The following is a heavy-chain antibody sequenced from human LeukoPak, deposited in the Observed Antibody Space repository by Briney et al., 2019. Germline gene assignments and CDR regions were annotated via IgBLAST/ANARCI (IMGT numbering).Heavy chain of an antibody. J-gene: IGHJ4*02. CDR1: GFTVSSNY. V-gene: IGHV3-7*01. CDR3: TKDLNHDSSG. CDR2: IKTVGIAK. D-gene: IGHD3-22*01. Sequence: SLRLSCAASGFTVSSNYMSWVRQAPGQGLECVANIKTVGIAKYYPDSVKGRFTVSRDNAKNSLYLQMNNMRVEDTAIYYCTKDLNHDSSGWGQGTLVTVSS.